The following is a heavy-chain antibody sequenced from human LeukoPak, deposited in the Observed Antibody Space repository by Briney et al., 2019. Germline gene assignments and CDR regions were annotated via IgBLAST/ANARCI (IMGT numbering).Heavy chain of an antibody. CDR1: GFAFSDYY. CDR2: ISSSGSTI. CDR3: SVSVVRGVIGTYYFDY. D-gene: IGHD3-10*01. Sequence: GGSLRLSCAASGFAFSDYYMSWIRQAPGKGLEWVSYISSSGSTIYYADSVKGRFTISRDNAKNSLYLQMNSLRAEDTAVYYCSVSVVRGVIGTYYFDYWGQGTLVTVSS. J-gene: IGHJ4*02. V-gene: IGHV3-11*01.